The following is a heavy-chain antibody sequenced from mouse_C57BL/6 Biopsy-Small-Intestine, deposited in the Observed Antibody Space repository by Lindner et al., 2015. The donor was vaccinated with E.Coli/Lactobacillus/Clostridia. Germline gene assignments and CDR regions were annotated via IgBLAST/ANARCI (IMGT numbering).Heavy chain of an antibody. Sequence: VQLQESGGGLVKPGGSLKLSCAASGFTFSSYAMSWVRQTPEKRLEWVATISGGGSYTYYPDNVKGRFTISRDNAKNNLYLQMSHLKSEDTAMYYCARGSSSYLHWYFDVWGTGTTVTVSS. D-gene: IGHD1-1*01. V-gene: IGHV5-4*01. CDR2: ISGGGSYT. CDR3: ARGSSSYLHWYFDV. J-gene: IGHJ1*03. CDR1: GFTFSSYA.